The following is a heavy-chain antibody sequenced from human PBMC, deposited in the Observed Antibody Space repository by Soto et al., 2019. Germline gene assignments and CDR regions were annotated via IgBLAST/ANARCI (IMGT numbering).Heavy chain of an antibody. Sequence: EMQLLESGGGLVQPGGPLRLFCAASGFTFTNYAMTWVRQAPGKGLEWVSTITPTGATFYGDTVKGRFTISRDNSRSTVFLQMNSLRAEDTAMYYCARTDKFNSQSSGWANRFDYWGQGTLVTVSS. CDR2: ITPTGAT. CDR1: GFTFTNYA. V-gene: IGHV3-23*01. D-gene: IGHD6-19*01. CDR3: ARTDKFNSQSSGWANRFDY. J-gene: IGHJ4*02.